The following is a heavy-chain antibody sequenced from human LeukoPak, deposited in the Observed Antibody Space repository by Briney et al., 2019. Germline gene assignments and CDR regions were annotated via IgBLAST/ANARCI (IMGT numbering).Heavy chain of an antibody. Sequence: GGSLRLSCAASGLTFSSYWMSWVRQAPGKGLEWVANIKQDGSEKYYVDSVKGRFTISRDNAKNSLYLQMNSLRAEDTAVYYCARDAPGYYDSSGYYAYWGQGTLVTVSS. D-gene: IGHD3-22*01. J-gene: IGHJ4*02. CDR3: ARDAPGYYDSSGYYAY. CDR1: GLTFSSYW. CDR2: IKQDGSEK. V-gene: IGHV3-7*01.